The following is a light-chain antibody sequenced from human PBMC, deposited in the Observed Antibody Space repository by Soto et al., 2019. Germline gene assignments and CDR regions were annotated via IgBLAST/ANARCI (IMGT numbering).Light chain of an antibody. CDR1: ALPKQY. Sequence: SYELTQPPSVSVSPGQTARITCSGDALPKQYACWYQQKPGQAPLLVIYKDSERPSGIPERFSGSSSGTIVTLTISGVQAEDEADYYCQSADSSGTLYVFGTGTKLTVL. CDR2: KDS. V-gene: IGLV3-25*03. CDR3: QSADSSGTLYV. J-gene: IGLJ1*01.